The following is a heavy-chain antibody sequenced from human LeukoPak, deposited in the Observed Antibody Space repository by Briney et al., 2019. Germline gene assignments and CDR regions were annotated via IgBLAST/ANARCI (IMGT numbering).Heavy chain of an antibody. D-gene: IGHD1-26*01. CDR1: GGSISSSSYY. CDR2: IYYSGST. J-gene: IGHJ4*02. Sequence: SETLSLTCTVSGGSISSSSYYWGWIRQPPGKGLEWIGSIYYSGSTYYNPSLKSRVTISVDTSKNQFSLKLSSVTAADTAVYYCARGRGSYWGQGTLVTVSS. CDR3: ARGRGSY. V-gene: IGHV4-39*07.